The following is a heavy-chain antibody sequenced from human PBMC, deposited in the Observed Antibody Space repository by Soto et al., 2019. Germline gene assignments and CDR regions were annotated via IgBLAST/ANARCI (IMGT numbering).Heavy chain of an antibody. CDR1: GFAFSGYD. D-gene: IGHD3-10*01. V-gene: IGHV3-13*01. Sequence: GGLRLSCAASGFAFSGYDVHWVRVAAGKGLEWVSAIGTAGDTYYPGSVKGRFTISRENAKNSLYLQMNSLRAGDIVVYYCARVLSNYAMDVWGPWATGT. J-gene: IGHJ6*02. CDR3: ARVLSNYAMDV. CDR2: IGTAGDT.